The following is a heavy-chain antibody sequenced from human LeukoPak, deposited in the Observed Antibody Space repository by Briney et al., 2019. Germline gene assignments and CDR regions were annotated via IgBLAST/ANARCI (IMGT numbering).Heavy chain of an antibody. CDR3: AKGPYCSSTSCYTIGSFDY. CDR2: ISGSGNST. CDR1: GFTFSSYA. D-gene: IGHD2-2*02. V-gene: IGHV3-23*01. J-gene: IGHJ4*02. Sequence: GGSLRLSCAASGFTFSSYAMSWVRQAPGKGLEWVSAISGSGNSTYYADSVKGRFTISRDNFKNTLYLHMNSLRAEDTAVYYCAKGPYCSSTSCYTIGSFDYWGQGTLVSVSS.